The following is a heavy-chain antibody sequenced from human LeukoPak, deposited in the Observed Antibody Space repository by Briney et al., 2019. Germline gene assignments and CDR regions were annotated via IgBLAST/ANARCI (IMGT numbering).Heavy chain of an antibody. J-gene: IGHJ4*02. Sequence: GGSLRLSCTASGFTFSNYWMTWVRQAPGKGLEWVSVIYSGGSTYYADSVKGRFTISRDNSKNTLYLQMNSLRAEDTAVYYCARGPNYYYDSSGYFGYWGQGTLVTVSS. CDR1: GFTFSNYW. V-gene: IGHV3-66*01. CDR2: IYSGGST. CDR3: ARGPNYYYDSSGYFGY. D-gene: IGHD3-22*01.